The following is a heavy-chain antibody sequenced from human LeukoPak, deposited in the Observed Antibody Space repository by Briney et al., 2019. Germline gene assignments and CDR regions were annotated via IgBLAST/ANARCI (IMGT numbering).Heavy chain of an antibody. CDR2: IYYSGST. Sequence: SETLSLTCTVSGGSISSYYWSWIRQPPGKGLEWIGYIYYSGSTNYNPSLKSRVTISVDTSKNQFSLKLSSVTAADTAVYYCARIYSSSWYGFAWLDPWGQGTLVTVSS. CDR1: GGSISSYY. D-gene: IGHD6-13*01. CDR3: ARIYSSSWYGFAWLDP. J-gene: IGHJ5*02. V-gene: IGHV4-59*08.